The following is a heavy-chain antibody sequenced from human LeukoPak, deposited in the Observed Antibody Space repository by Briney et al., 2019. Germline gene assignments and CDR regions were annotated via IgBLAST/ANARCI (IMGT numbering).Heavy chain of an antibody. CDR1: GFTVSSYW. CDR2: IKQDGSEK. CDR3: ARDDCSSISCYHNWFDP. D-gene: IGHD2-2*01. Sequence: QSGGSLRLSCAASGFTVSSYWMSWVRQAPGKGLEWVANIKQDGSEKYYVDSVKGRFTISRDNAKTSLYLQMNSLRAEDTAVYYCARDDCSSISCYHNWFDPWGQGTLVTVSS. V-gene: IGHV3-7*01. J-gene: IGHJ5*02.